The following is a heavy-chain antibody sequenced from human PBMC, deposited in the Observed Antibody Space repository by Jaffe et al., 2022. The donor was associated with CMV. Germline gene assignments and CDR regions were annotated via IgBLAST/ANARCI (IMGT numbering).Heavy chain of an antibody. J-gene: IGHJ4*02. Sequence: QVTLKESGPVLVKPTETLTLTCTVSGFSLSNARMGVSWIRQPPGKALEWLAHIFSNDEKSYSTSLKSRLTISKDTSKSQVVLTMTNMDPVDTATYYCARVHVDSSGYYRPFDYWGQGTLVTVSS. CDR2: IFSNDEK. V-gene: IGHV2-26*01. D-gene: IGHD3-22*01. CDR3: ARVHVDSSGYYRPFDY. CDR1: GFSLSNARMG.